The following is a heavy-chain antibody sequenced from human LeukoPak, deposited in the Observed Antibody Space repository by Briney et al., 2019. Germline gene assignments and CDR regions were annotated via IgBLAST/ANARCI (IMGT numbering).Heavy chain of an antibody. J-gene: IGHJ4*02. CDR3: ARGVLSSSSWIDY. CDR1: GFTFSSYS. Sequence: GGSLRLSCAASGFTFSSYSMNWVRQAPGKGLEWVSYISSSSSTIYYADSVQGRFTISRDNAKNSLYLQMNSLSDEDTAVYYCARGVLSSSSWIDYWGQGTLVTVSS. CDR2: ISSSSSTI. D-gene: IGHD6-13*01. V-gene: IGHV3-48*02.